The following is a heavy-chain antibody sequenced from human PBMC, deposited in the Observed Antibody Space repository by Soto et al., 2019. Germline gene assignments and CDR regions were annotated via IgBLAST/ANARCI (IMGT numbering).Heavy chain of an antibody. D-gene: IGHD3-10*01. V-gene: IGHV3-9*01. CDR2: ITWHSDGM. CDR3: AKEDSGFSGYMDV. CDR1: GFNFNDHG. J-gene: IGHJ6*03. Sequence: EVQLVESGGGLVQPGRSLRLSCIASGFNFNDHGMHWVRQAPGKGLEWVSGITWHSDGMGYADSVKGRFTISRDNAKNSLYLQMNSLRVEDTALYYCAKEDSGFSGYMDVWGKGTTVTVS.